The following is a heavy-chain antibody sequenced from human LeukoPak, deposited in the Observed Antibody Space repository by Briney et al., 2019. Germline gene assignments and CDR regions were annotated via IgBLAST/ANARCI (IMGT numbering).Heavy chain of an antibody. CDR2: IFQSGHT. CDR3: AREVVEWLPHRYYMDV. Sequence: SETLSLTCTVSGYSISSGYYWGWIRQPPGKGLEWTGSIFQSGHTYYSPSLKSRVTISVDTSKNQFSLKLSSVTAADTAVYYCAREVVEWLPHRYYMDVWGKGTTVTVSS. D-gene: IGHD3-3*01. V-gene: IGHV4-38-2*02. J-gene: IGHJ6*03. CDR1: GYSISSGYY.